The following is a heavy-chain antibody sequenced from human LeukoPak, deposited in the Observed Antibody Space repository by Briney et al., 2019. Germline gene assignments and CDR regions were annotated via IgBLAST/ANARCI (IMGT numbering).Heavy chain of an antibody. CDR1: GYTFTGYY. CDR2: INPNSGGT. Sequence: ASVKVSCKASGYTFTGYYMHWVRQAPGQGLEWMGWINPNSGGTNYAQKFQGRVTMTRDTSISTAYMELSRLRSDDTAVYYCARAGWDSTGPNTPWFDPWGQGTLVTASS. V-gene: IGHV1-2*02. D-gene: IGHD2-2*01. CDR3: ARAGWDSTGPNTPWFDP. J-gene: IGHJ5*02.